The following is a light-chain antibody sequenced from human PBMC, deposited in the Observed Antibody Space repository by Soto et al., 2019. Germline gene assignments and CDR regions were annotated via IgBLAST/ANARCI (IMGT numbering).Light chain of an antibody. CDR3: MQALKSPPT. CDR1: QSLLDSNGYNY. J-gene: IGKJ1*01. Sequence: DIVMTQSPLSLRVTPGEPASISCRSSQSLLDSNGYNYLDWYLQKSGQSPQLLIYLGSNRASGVPVRFSGSGSGTDFTLKISRVAAEDVGVYYCMQALKSPPTFGQGTKVEIK. CDR2: LGS. V-gene: IGKV2-28*01.